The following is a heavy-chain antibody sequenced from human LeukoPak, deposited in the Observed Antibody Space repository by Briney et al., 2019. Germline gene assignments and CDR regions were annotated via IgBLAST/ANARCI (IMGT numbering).Heavy chain of an antibody. CDR2: LYHSGGT. D-gene: IGHD2-15*01. V-gene: IGHV4-38-2*02. J-gene: IGHJ2*01. Sequence: SETLSLTCTVSGYSISNGYYWSWIRQPPGKGLEWIGSLYHSGGTFYNPSFKSRVTISVDTSKNQFSLKLTSVTAADTAVYYCASPRDTVVVVAATSGYFDLRGRGTLVTVSS. CDR3: ASPRDTVVVVAATSGYFDL. CDR1: GYSISNGYY.